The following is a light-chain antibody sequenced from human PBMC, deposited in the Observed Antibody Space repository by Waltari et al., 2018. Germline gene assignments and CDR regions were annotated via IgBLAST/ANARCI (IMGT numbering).Light chain of an antibody. CDR3: QQTYSTPPWA. CDR1: QSINRY. V-gene: IGKV1-39*01. CDR2: AAS. J-gene: IGKJ1*01. Sequence: DIQMTQSPSSLSASVGDRVTITCRASQSINRYLNWYQQKPGKAPKVLIYAASSLQSGVPSRFSGSGSGTDFTLTISSLQPVDFATYYCQQTYSTPPWAFGQGTKVEIK.